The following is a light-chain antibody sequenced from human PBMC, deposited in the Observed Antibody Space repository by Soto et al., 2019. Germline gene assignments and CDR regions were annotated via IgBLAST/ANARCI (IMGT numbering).Light chain of an antibody. J-gene: IGKJ1*01. V-gene: IGKV1-39*01. CDR3: QQSYSTLGT. Sequence: QMTQSPSSLSASVGDRVIITCRADHSINNYLNWYQQKPGQVPKLLIYAASTLQSGVPSRFSGSGSGRVFTLTINSLQPEDFATYYCQQSYSTLGTFGRGTRVDI. CDR2: AAS. CDR1: HSINNY.